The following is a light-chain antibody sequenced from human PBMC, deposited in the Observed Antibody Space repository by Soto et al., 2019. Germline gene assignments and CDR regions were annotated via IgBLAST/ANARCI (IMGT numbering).Light chain of an antibody. CDR2: HAS. Sequence: EILMTQSPVTLSVSPGERATLSCRASQSVSTNLAWYQQRPGQAPRLLIYHASDRAPGVPGRFSGSGSGTEFTLTISSLQSEDFAVYYCQHRSNWPLTFGGGTKVEIK. CDR3: QHRSNWPLT. J-gene: IGKJ4*01. V-gene: IGKV3-15*01. CDR1: QSVSTN.